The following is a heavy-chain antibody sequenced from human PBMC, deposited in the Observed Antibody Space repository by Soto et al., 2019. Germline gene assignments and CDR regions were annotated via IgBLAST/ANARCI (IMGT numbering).Heavy chain of an antibody. CDR1: GFTFSSYA. V-gene: IGHV3-23*01. D-gene: IGHD3-16*01. J-gene: IGHJ4*02. CDR3: AKDGDLGGFGY. CDR2: ISGSGGST. Sequence: EVQLLESGGGLVQPGGSLRLSCAASGFTFSSYAMSWVRQAPGKGLEWVSAISGSGGSTYYADSVKGRFTISRDNSTNTLYLQMSSVRAEDTAVYDCAKDGDLGGFGYWGQGTLVTVSS.